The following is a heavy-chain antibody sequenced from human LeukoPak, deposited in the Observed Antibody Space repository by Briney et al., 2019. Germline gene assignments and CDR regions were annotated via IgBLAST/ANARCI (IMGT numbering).Heavy chain of an antibody. CDR3: ARDPSGPLYYYDSSGYGYFDY. V-gene: IGHV4-61*01. CDR1: GGSVSSGSYY. D-gene: IGHD3-22*01. J-gene: IGHJ4*02. Sequence: PSETLSLTCTVSGGSVSSGSYYWSWIRQPPGKGLEWIGYIYYSGSTNYNPSLKSRVTISVDTPKNQFSLKLSSVTAADTAVYYCARDPSGPLYYYDSSGYGYFDYWGQGTLVTVSS. CDR2: IYYSGST.